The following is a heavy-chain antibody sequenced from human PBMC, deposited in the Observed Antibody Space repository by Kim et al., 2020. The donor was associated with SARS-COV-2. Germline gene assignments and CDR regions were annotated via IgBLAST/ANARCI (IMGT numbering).Heavy chain of an antibody. D-gene: IGHD3-10*01. CDR2: IYYSGST. Sequence: SETLSLTCTVSGGSISSSSYYWGWIRQPPGKGLEWIGSIYYSGSTYYNPSLKSRVTISVDTSKNQFSLKLSSVTAADTAVYYCARDTAGFGESRFDYWG. CDR3: ARDTAGFGESRFDY. V-gene: IGHV4-39*07. CDR1: GGSISSSSYY. J-gene: IGHJ4*01.